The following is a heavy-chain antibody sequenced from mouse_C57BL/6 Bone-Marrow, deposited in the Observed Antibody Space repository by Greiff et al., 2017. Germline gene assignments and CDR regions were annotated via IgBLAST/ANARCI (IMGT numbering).Heavy chain of an antibody. Sequence: QVQLKQPGAELVKPGASVKMSCKASGYTFTSYWITWVKQRPGQGLEWIGDINPGSGSTNYNEKFKSKATLTVDTSSSTAYMQLSSLTSEDSAVCDCAWGDYDYWYFDVWGTGTTVTGSS. V-gene: IGHV1-55*01. J-gene: IGHJ1*03. CDR2: INPGSGST. CDR1: GYTFTSYW. D-gene: IGHD2-4*01. CDR3: AWGDYDYWYFDV.